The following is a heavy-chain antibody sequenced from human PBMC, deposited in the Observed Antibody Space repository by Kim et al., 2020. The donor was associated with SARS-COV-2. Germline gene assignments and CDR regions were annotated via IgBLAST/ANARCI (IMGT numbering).Heavy chain of an antibody. J-gene: IGHJ6*01. CDR3: ARATGYYDFWSGYWSPYG. CDR1: GGSFSGYY. V-gene: IGHV4-34*01. Sequence: SETLSLTCAVYGGSFSGYYWSWIRQPPGKGLEWIGEINHSGSTNYNPSLKSRVTISVDTSKNQFSLKLSSVTAADTAVYYCARATGYYDFWSGYWSPYG. CDR2: INHSGST. D-gene: IGHD3-3*01.